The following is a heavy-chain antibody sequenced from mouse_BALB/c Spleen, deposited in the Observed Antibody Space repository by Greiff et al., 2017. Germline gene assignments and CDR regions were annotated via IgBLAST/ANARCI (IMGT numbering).Heavy chain of an antibody. CDR3: ASFYDYDGAY. J-gene: IGHJ3*01. CDR1: GFTFSSYA. V-gene: IGHV5-6-5*01. CDR2: ISSGGST. D-gene: IGHD2-4*01. Sequence: EVKLVESGGGLVKPGGSLKLSCAASGFTFSSYAMSWVRQTPEKRLEWVASISSGGSTYYPDSVKGRFTISRDNARNILYLQMSSLRSEDTAMYYCASFYDYDGAYWGQGTLVTVSA.